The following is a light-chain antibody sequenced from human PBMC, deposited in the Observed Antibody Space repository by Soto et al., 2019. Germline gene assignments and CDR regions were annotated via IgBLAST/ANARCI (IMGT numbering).Light chain of an antibody. CDR1: SSDVGGYNY. V-gene: IGLV2-14*01. CDR2: XXX. Sequence: QSALTQPASVSGSPGQSITISCTGTSSDVGGYNYVSWYQQHPGKAXXLMIXXXXXXXXXXXXXFXXXXXGXXXXXXXXXXXAEDEADYYCSSYTSSSTLGVFGGKTKLTVL. J-gene: IGLJ2*01. CDR3: SSYTSSSTLGV.